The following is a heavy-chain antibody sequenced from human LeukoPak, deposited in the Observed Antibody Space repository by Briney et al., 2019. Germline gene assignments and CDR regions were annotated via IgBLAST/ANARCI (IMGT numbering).Heavy chain of an antibody. CDR3: ARACGGDCYSGYDY. CDR2: IKQDGREK. J-gene: IGHJ4*02. D-gene: IGHD2-21*02. V-gene: IGHV3-7*04. Sequence: GGSLRLSCAASGFTFSSYWMSWVPQAPGKGQEWVAHIKQDGREKYYVDSVKGRFTISRDNGKNSLYLQMNSLRAEDTAVYYCARACGGDCYSGYDYWGQGTLVTVSS. CDR1: GFTFSSYW.